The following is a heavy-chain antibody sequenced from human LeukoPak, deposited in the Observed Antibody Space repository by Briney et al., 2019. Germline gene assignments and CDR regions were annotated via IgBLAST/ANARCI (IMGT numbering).Heavy chain of an antibody. CDR3: ARAAAGIYFDY. CDR2: IKQDGSEK. Sequence: PGRSLRLSCAASGFTFSSYWMHWVRQAPGKGPEWVANIKQDGSEKYYVDSVKGRFTISRDNAKNSLYLQMNSLRAEDTAVYYCARAAAGIYFDYWGRGTLVTVSS. CDR1: GFTFSSYW. J-gene: IGHJ4*02. V-gene: IGHV3-7*05. D-gene: IGHD6-13*01.